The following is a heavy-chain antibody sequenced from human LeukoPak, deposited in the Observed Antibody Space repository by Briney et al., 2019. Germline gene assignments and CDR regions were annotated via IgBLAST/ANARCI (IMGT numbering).Heavy chain of an antibody. Sequence: GASVKVSCKASGYTFTGYYMHWVRQAPGQGLEWMGWINPNSGGTNYAQKFQGWVTMTRDTSISTAYMDLSRLTSDDTAVYFCARDWGARLERFYAFDFWGQGTTVTVSS. CDR3: ARDWGARLERFYAFDF. V-gene: IGHV1-2*04. CDR2: INPNSGGT. D-gene: IGHD1-1*01. CDR1: GYTFTGYY. J-gene: IGHJ3*01.